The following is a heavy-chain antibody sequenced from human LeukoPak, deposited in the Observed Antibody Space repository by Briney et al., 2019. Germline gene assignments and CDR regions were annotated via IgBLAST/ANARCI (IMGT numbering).Heavy chain of an antibody. CDR1: GGSISSYY. Sequence: SETLSLTCTVSGGSISSYYWSWIRQPPGKGLEWIGYIYYSGSTNYNPSLKSRVTISVDTSKNQFSLKLSSVTAADTAVYYCARVSPLLWFGEFDYWGPGTLVTVSS. CDR2: IYYSGST. CDR3: ARVSPLLWFGEFDY. D-gene: IGHD3-10*01. J-gene: IGHJ4*02. V-gene: IGHV4-59*01.